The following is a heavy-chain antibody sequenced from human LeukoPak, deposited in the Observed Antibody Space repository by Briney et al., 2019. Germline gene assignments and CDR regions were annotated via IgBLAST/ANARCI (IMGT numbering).Heavy chain of an antibody. CDR1: GGSISSSSYY. V-gene: IGHV4-39*07. D-gene: IGHD6-13*01. CDR2: IYYSGST. Sequence: PSETLSLTCTVSGGSISSSSYYWGWIRQPPGKGLEWIGSIYYSGSTYYNPSLKSRVTISVDTSKNQFSLKPSSVTAADTAVYYCARLKQQLVRYFDYWGQGTLVTVSS. CDR3: ARLKQQLVRYFDY. J-gene: IGHJ4*02.